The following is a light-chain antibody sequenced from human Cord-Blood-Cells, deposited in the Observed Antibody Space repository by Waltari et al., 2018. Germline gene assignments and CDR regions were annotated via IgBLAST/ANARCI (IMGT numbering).Light chain of an antibody. Sequence: SYVLTQPPSVSVAPGKTARITCGGNNIGSKSVHWYQQKPGQAPVLVVYDASDRPSGLPERFSGSNSGNTATLTISRVEAGDEADYYCQVWDSSSDPYVFGTGTKVTVL. CDR2: DAS. CDR1: NIGSKS. CDR3: QVWDSSSDPYV. V-gene: IGLV3-21*03. J-gene: IGLJ1*01.